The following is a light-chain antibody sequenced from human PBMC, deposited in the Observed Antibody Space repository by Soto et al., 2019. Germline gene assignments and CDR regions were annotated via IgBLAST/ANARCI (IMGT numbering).Light chain of an antibody. Sequence: DIQMTQSPSSLSASVRDRVTMTCRASQGISNYLAWYQQKPGKVPKLLIYAASTLQSGVPSWFSGSGSGTDFTLTISSLQPEDVATYYCQKYDSAPWTFGQGTKVEIK. J-gene: IGKJ1*01. CDR2: AAS. CDR1: QGISNY. V-gene: IGKV1-27*01. CDR3: QKYDSAPWT.